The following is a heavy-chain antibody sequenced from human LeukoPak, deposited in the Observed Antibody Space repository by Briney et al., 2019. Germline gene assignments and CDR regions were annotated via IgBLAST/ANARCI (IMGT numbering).Heavy chain of an antibody. CDR1: GGSLSTYS. V-gene: IGHV4-59*01. CDR2: IYYGGTI. Sequence: SETLSLTCSVSGGSLSTYSWSWVRQSPGKRLEWIGYIYYGGTINYNPSLKSRVTISADTAKNQFSLRLRSVTAADTAIYYCARDTTVASGMQHWGQGTLVTVSS. D-gene: IGHD4-23*01. J-gene: IGHJ4*02. CDR3: ARDTTVASGMQH.